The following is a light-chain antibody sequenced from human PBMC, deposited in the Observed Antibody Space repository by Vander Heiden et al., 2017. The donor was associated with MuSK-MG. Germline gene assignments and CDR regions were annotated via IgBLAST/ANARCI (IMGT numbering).Light chain of an antibody. CDR2: GKN. Sequence: SSELTQDPAVSVALGQTVRITCQGDSLRSYYATWYPQKPVQAPVLVIYGKNNRPSGIPDRFSGSSSGNTASLTITGAQAEDEADYYCNSRDSSGNHVVFGGGTKLTVL. CDR3: NSRDSSGNHVV. V-gene: IGLV3-19*01. CDR1: SLRSYY. J-gene: IGLJ2*01.